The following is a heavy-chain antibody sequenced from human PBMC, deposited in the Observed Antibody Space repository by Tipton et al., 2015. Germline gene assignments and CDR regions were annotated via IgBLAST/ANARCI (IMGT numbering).Heavy chain of an antibody. D-gene: IGHD2-2*01. CDR3: ATERYQLLGPRFYYYGMDV. CDR2: FDPEDGKT. J-gene: IGHJ6*02. CDR1: GYTLTELS. Sequence: QSGAEVKKPGASVKVSCRVSGYTLTELSIHWVRQAPGKGLEWMGGFDPEDGKTIYAQKFQGRVTMTDDTSTDTAHMELSSLRSEDTAVYYCATERYQLLGPRFYYYGMDVWGQGTTVTVSS. V-gene: IGHV1-24*01.